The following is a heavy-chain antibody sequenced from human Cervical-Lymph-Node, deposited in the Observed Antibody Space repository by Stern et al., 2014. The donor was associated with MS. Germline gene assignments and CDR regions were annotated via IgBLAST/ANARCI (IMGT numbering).Heavy chain of an antibody. CDR2: IYPGDPET. D-gene: IGHD1-14*01. CDR3: ARQTAAWASDV. Sequence: EVHLVESGPDLIRPGESLKISCKGAGFKLSIHWIALMRQMPGKGLEWMGIIYPGDPETRYSPSFQGQDNMSADKYTSIANLPSSSLNASDTAMYFCARQTAAWASDVWGQGTLVTVSS. J-gene: IGHJ4*02. CDR1: GFKLSIHW. V-gene: IGHV5-51*01.